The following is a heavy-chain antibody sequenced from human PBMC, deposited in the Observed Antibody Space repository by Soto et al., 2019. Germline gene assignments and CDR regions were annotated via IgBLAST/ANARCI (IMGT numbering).Heavy chain of an antibody. V-gene: IGHV4-34*01. J-gene: IGHJ6*02. CDR2: INYIGST. CDR1: GGSFSGYY. D-gene: IGHD3-9*01. CDR3: AGCNYDILTGYYPFPGYYYYYGMDV. Sequence: SETLSLTCAVYGGSFSGYYWSWIRQPPGKGLEWIGEINYIGSTNYNPSLKSRVTISVDTSKNQFSLKLSSVTAADTAVYYCAGCNYDILTGYYPFPGYYYYYGMDVWGQGTTVTVSS.